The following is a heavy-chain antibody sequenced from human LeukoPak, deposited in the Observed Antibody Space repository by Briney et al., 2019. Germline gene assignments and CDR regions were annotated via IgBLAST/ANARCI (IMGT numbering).Heavy chain of an antibody. CDR1: GFTFSSYA. J-gene: IGHJ4*02. Sequence: GGSLRLSCAASGFTFSSYAMSWVRQAPGKGLEWVSVISGSGGSTYYADSVKGRFTISRDNSKNTLYLQMNSLRAEDTAVYYCAKSPTAYCSSTSCYSDYWGQGTLVTVSS. V-gene: IGHV3-23*01. CDR3: AKSPTAYCSSTSCYSDY. CDR2: ISGSGGST. D-gene: IGHD2-2*02.